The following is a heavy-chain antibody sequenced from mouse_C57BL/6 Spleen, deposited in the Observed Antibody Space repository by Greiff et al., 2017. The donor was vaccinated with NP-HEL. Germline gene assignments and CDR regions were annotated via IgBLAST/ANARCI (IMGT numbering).Heavy chain of an antibody. J-gene: IGHJ2*01. D-gene: IGHD2-4*01. V-gene: IGHV1-82*01. CDR2: IYPGDGDT. Sequence: QVQLQQSGPELVKPGASVKISCKASGYAFSSSWMNWVKQRPGKGLEWIGRIYPGDGDTNYNGKCKGKATLTADKSSSTAYMQLSSLTSEDSAVYFCAREGGLQYYFDYWGQGTTLTVSS. CDR3: AREGGLQYYFDY. CDR1: GYAFSSSW.